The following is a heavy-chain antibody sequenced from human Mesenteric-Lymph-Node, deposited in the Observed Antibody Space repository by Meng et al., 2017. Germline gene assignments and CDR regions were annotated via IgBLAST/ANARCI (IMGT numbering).Heavy chain of an antibody. Sequence: GSLRLSCTVSGGSVSSGSYYWSWIRQPPGKGLEWIGYIYYSGSTNYNPSLKSRVTISVDTSKNQFSLKLSAVTAADTAVYYCASTPSLYYDILTGPNRVSYFDPWGQGTLVTVSS. CDR3: ASTPSLYYDILTGPNRVSYFDP. CDR2: IYYSGST. V-gene: IGHV4-61*01. D-gene: IGHD3-9*01. CDR1: GGSVSSGSYY. J-gene: IGHJ5*02.